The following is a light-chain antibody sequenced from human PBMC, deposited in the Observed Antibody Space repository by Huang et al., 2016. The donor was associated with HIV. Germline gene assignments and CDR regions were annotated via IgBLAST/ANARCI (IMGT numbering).Light chain of an antibody. V-gene: IGKV1-5*01. Sequence: DIQMTQSPSTLSASIGDRVTITCRASQRFSLWLAWLQQKPGKAPKLLIYDASILESGVPARFSGSGSGTEFTLTISSLQPDDFATYYCQQYNDYPWTFGQGTKVEI. CDR3: QQYNDYPWT. J-gene: IGKJ1*01. CDR2: DAS. CDR1: QRFSLW.